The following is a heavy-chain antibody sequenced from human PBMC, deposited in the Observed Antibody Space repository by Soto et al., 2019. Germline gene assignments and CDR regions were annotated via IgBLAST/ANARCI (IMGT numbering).Heavy chain of an antibody. CDR2: ISSSXSYI. CDR1: RFTFSSYS. Sequence: GGSLRISCAASRFTFSSYSMNWVRQAPGKGMELVSSISSSXSYIYYADSVKCRFTISRDKAKISLYLQMNSLTAEDTAVYYCARDFVLGIAAPPLFEPGRLGALVTVSS. CDR3: ARDFVLGIAAPPLFEP. V-gene: IGHV3-21*01. D-gene: IGHD6-6*01. J-gene: IGHJ5*02.